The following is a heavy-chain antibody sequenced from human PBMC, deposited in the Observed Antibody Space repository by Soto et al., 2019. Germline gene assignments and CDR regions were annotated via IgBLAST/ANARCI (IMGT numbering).Heavy chain of an antibody. D-gene: IGHD1-7*01. CDR3: ARDQGGTTLYYHGMDV. CDR2: ISYDGSNK. Sequence: QVQLVESGGGVVQPGRPLRLSCAASGFTFSSYAMHWVRQAPGQGLEWVALISYDGSNKHYADSVKGRFTISRDNSKNTLYLQMNSLRPEDTAVYHCARDQGGTTLYYHGMDVWGQGTTVTVSS. V-gene: IGHV3-30-3*01. CDR1: GFTFSSYA. J-gene: IGHJ6*02.